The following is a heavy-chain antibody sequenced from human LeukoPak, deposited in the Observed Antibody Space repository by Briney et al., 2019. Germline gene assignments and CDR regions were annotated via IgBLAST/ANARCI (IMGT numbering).Heavy chain of an antibody. J-gene: IGHJ4*02. CDR1: GYTFTSYG. CDR2: ISAYNGNT. D-gene: IGHD3-9*01. CDR3: ATDPPYDILTGYYY. V-gene: IGHV1-18*01. Sequence: ASVKVSCKASGYTFTSYGISWVRQAPGQGLEWMGWISAYNGNTNYAQKLQGRVTMTTDTSTSTAYMELRSLRSDDTAVYYCATDPPYDILTGYYYWGQGTLVTVSS.